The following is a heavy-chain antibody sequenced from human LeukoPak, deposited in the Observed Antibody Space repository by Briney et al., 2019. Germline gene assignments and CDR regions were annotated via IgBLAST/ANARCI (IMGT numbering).Heavy chain of an antibody. CDR1: GFPFSSHV. J-gene: IGHJ4*02. V-gene: IGHV3-48*02. Sequence: GGSLRLSCAASGFPFSSHVLSWVRQAPGKGLEWIAYINHNGEAIYYPDFVKGRFIISRDNAKNSLFLQTNDLRDEDTAVYYCARDYDWAFDFWGQGTRVTVSS. CDR3: ARDYDWAFDF. D-gene: IGHD3-9*01. CDR2: INHNGEAI.